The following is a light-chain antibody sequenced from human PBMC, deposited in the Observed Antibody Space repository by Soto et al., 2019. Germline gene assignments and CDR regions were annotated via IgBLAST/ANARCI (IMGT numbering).Light chain of an antibody. V-gene: IGKV3-20*01. CDR1: QSVGKS. CDR2: GAS. Sequence: EIVMTQSPDTLSVSPGERATLSCRASQSVGKSLAWYQQKPGQAPRLLIYGASTRATGIPDRFSGSGSGTDFTLTISRLEPEDFAVYYCQQFSSYPLTFGGGTKVDIK. CDR3: QQFSSYPLT. J-gene: IGKJ4*01.